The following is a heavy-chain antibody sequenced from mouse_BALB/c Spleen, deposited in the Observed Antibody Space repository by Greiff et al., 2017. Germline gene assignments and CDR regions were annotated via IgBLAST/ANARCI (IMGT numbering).Heavy chain of an antibody. V-gene: IGHV5-9-4*01. CDR2: ISSGGSYT. J-gene: IGHJ4*01. CDR1: GFTFSSYA. D-gene: IGHD1-1*01. Sequence: DVHLVESGGGLVKPGGSLKLSCAASGFTFSSYAMSWVRQSPEKRLEWVAEISSGGSYTYYPDTVTGRFTISRDNAKNTLYLEMSSLRSEDTAMYYCARYYGSRRYYAMDYWGQGTSVTVSS. CDR3: ARYYGSRRYYAMDY.